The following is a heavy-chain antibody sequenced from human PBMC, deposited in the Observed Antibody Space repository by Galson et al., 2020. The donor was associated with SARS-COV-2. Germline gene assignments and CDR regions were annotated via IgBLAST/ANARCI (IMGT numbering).Heavy chain of an antibody. CDR3: AKELDWGYYYYGMDV. V-gene: IGHV3-23*01. J-gene: IGHJ6*02. Sequence: GGSLRLSCAASGFTFSSYAMSWVRQAPGKGLEWVSAISGSGGSTYYTDSVKGRFTISRDNSKNTLYLQMNSLRAEDTAVYYCAKELDWGYYYYGMDVWGQGTTVTVSS. CDR2: ISGSGGST. CDR1: GFTFSSYA. D-gene: IGHD7-27*01.